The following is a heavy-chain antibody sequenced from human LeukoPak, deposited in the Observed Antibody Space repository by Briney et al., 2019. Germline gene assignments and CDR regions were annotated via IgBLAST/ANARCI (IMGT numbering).Heavy chain of an antibody. CDR1: GGSISSGGYS. Sequence: KASETLSLTCAVSGGSISSGGYSWSWIRQPPGKGLEWIGYIYHGGSTYYNPSLKSRVTISVDRSKNQFSLKLSSVTAADTAVYYCARGSSGWYYFDYWGQGTLVTVSS. CDR3: ARGSSGWYYFDY. D-gene: IGHD6-19*01. V-gene: IGHV4-30-2*01. J-gene: IGHJ4*02. CDR2: IYHGGST.